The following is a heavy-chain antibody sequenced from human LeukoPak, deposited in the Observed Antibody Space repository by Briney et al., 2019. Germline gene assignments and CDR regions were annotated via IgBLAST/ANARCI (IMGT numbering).Heavy chain of an antibody. J-gene: IGHJ5*02. Sequence: ASVKVSCKASGYTFASYAITWVRQAPGQGLEWMGWISGYNGNTNYAQKFQGRVTMTTDTSTSTAYMELRSLRSDDTAVYYCARQIVVVPKNWFDPWGQGTLVTVSS. CDR2: ISGYNGNT. V-gene: IGHV1-18*01. D-gene: IGHD2-2*01. CDR3: ARQIVVVPKNWFDP. CDR1: GYTFASYA.